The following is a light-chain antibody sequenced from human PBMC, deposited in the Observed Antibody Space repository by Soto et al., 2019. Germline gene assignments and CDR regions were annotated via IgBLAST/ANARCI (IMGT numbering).Light chain of an antibody. J-gene: IGKJ4*01. Sequence: EIVLTQSPATLSLSPGERATLSCRASQSVSSYLAWYQQKPGQAPRLLIYDASNRATGIPARFSGSGSGTDFTLTITSLEPEYFAVYYCQHRSNWLAFGGGTKVDIK. V-gene: IGKV3-11*01. CDR1: QSVSSY. CDR2: DAS. CDR3: QHRSNWLA.